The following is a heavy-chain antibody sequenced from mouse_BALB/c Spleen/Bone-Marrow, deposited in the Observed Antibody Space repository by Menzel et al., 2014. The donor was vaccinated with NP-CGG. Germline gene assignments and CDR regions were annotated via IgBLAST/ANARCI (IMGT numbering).Heavy chain of an antibody. CDR2: ITPSNGGS. Sequence: QVHVKQSGAELVKPGASVKLPCKASGYTFTNYYMYWVKQRPGQGLEWIGEITPSNGGSNFIEKFKNKATLTVDKSSSTAYMQLSSLTSEDSAVYYCSREGAYWGQGTLVTVSA. V-gene: IGHV1S81*02. J-gene: IGHJ3*01. CDR1: GYTFTNYY. CDR3: SREGAY.